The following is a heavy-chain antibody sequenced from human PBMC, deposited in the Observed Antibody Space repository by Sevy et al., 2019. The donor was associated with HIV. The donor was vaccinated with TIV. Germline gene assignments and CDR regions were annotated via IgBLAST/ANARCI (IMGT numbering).Heavy chain of an antibody. D-gene: IGHD3-16*01. V-gene: IGHV3-23*01. CDR3: AKDGESYVWGSHYDY. CDR2: TSGSGGST. CDR1: GFSFSNYG. J-gene: IGHJ4*02. Sequence: GGSLRLSCEASGFSFSNYGMNWVRQAPGKGLEWVSGTSGSGGSTYYADSVKGRFTISRDNSKNTLYLQMNSLRAEETAVYSCAKDGESYVWGSHYDYWGQGTLVTVSS.